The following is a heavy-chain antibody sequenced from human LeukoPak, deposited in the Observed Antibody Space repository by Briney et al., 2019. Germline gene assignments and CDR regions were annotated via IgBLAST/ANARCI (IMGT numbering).Heavy chain of an antibody. Sequence: GGSLRLSCAASGFTVSNNYMNWVRQAPGKGLEWVSVIYSGGSTYYADSVKGRFIISRDNSRNTLYLQMNSLRAEDTAVYYCARDSSSYYYFDYWGQGTLVTVSS. CDR2: IYSGGST. J-gene: IGHJ4*02. CDR3: ARDSSSYYYFDY. CDR1: GFTVSNNY. V-gene: IGHV3-66*01. D-gene: IGHD6-13*01.